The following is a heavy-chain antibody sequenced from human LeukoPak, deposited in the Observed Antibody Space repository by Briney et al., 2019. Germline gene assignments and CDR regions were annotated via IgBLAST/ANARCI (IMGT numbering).Heavy chain of an antibody. D-gene: IGHD1-26*01. V-gene: IGHV4-4*07. CDR3: ARAPSVVGAYSYFDY. J-gene: IGHJ4*02. Sequence: SETLSLTCSVSGYSISGYYWSWIRQPAGKGLEWIGRIYTSGNTNYNPSLKSRITMSVDTSKNQFSLNLSSVTAADTAVYYCARAPSVVGAYSYFDYWGQGTLVTVSS. CDR2: IYTSGNT. CDR1: GYSISGYY.